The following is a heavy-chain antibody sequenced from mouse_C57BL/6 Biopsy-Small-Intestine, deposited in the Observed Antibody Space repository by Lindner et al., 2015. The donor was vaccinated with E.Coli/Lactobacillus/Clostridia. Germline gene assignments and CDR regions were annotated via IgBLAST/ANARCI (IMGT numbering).Heavy chain of an antibody. CDR2: IYPGDGDT. CDR3: ARAGLTFDF. D-gene: IGHD1-1*01. J-gene: IGHJ2*01. V-gene: IGHV1-80*01. Sequence: VQLQESGAELVKPGASVKISCKTSGFTFSTYWMNWVKQRPGKGLEWIGQIYPGDGDTNYSGNFKGKATLTADKSSSTAYMQLSSLTSEDSAVYFCARAGLTFDFWGQGTTLTVSS. CDR1: GFTFSTYW.